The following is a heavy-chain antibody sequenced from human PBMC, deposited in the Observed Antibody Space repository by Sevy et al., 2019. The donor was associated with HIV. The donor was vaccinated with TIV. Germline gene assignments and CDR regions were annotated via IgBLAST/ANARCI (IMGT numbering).Heavy chain of an antibody. Sequence: SETLSLTCNVSGGSISSSSYYWGWIRQPPGKGLEWIGSFYSTGSTSYNPSLRSRVTVSADTSKNQFSLKPDSVSAADTAVYYCATPRASGWYEGTGGYFDLWGRGTLVTVSS. CDR1: GGSISSSSYY. D-gene: IGHD6-19*01. CDR2: FYSTGST. CDR3: ATPRASGWYEGTGGYFDL. J-gene: IGHJ2*01. V-gene: IGHV4-39*01.